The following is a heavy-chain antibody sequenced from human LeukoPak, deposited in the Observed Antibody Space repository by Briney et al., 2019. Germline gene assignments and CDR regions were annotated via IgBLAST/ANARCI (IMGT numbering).Heavy chain of an antibody. V-gene: IGHV4-61*02. CDR3: AREEVQYYYYYYMDV. CDR1: GGSISSGSYY. Sequence: SETLSLTCTVSGGSISSGSYYWSWIRQPAGKGLEWIGRIYTSGSTNYNPSLKSRVTISVDTSKNQFSLQLSSVTAADTAVYYCAREEVQYYYYYYMDVWGKGTTVTVSS. D-gene: IGHD1-1*01. J-gene: IGHJ6*03. CDR2: IYTSGST.